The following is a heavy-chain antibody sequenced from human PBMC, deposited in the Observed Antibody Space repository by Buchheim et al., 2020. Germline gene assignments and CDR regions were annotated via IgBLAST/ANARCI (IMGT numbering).Heavy chain of an antibody. V-gene: IGHV4-61*01. Sequence: QVQLQESGPGLVKPSETLSVTCTVSGGSVTSGNFYWSWIRQPLGKGLEWIGYIYSSGSTNYHPSLKSRVSISVDTSKNQFSLKLNSVTAADSAVYYCARAHYYDVTGYYSYDFDYWGQGT. CDR2: IYSSGST. CDR3: ARAHYYDVTGYYSYDFDY. CDR1: GGSVTSGNFY. D-gene: IGHD3-22*01. J-gene: IGHJ4*02.